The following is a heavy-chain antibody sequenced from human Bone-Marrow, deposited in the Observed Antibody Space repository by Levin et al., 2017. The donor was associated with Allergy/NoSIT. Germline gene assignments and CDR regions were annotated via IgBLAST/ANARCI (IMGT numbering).Heavy chain of an antibody. J-gene: IGHJ4*02. V-gene: IGHV4-4*02. D-gene: IGHD6-6*01. CDR3: ARGRIAARPVNKGV. Sequence: PSETLSLTCAVSGGSISSSNWWSWVRQPPGTGLEWIGEIYHSGSTNYNPSLKSRVTISVDKSKNQFSLKLSSVTAADTAVYYCARGRIAARPVNKGVWGQGTLVTVSS. CDR2: IYHSGST. CDR1: GGSISSSNW.